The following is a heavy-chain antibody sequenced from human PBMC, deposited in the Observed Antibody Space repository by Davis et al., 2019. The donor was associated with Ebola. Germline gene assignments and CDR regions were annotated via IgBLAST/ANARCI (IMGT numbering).Heavy chain of an antibody. J-gene: IGHJ5*01. D-gene: IGHD6-19*01. CDR1: GGSIDNTY. Sequence: SETLSLTCTFSGGSIDNTYWNWVRQPPGKGLEWIGYAYTSGSTNYNPSLKSRLTISLDTSKNQFSLKLTSVTAADTAVYYRTCAARQCGPGCYFESWGQGTLVTVSS. CDR2: AYTSGST. V-gene: IGHV4-59*01. CDR3: TCAARQCGPGCYFES.